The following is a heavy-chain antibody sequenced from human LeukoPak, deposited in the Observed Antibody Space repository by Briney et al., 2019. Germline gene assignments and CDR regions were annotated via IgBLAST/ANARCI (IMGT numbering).Heavy chain of an antibody. D-gene: IGHD5-24*01. V-gene: IGHV4-34*01. Sequence: PSETLSLTCAVYGGSFSGYYWSWIRQPPGKGLEWIGEINHSGSTNYNPSLKRRVTISVDTSTNPFSLKLSSVTAADTAVYYCARGRRWLQLVRWTFDIWGQGTMVTVSS. J-gene: IGHJ3*02. CDR2: INHSGST. CDR1: GGSFSGYY. CDR3: ARGRRWLQLVRWTFDI.